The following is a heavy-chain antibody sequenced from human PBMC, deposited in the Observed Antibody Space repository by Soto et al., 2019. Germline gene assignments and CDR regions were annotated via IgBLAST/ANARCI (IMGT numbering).Heavy chain of an antibody. CDR1: GYTFTSYG. CDR3: ARDGDHDYGDYLNYYYYGMDV. D-gene: IGHD4-17*01. Sequence: ASVKVSCKASGYTFTSYGISWVRQAPGQGLEWMGWISAYNGNTNYAQKLQGRVTMTTDTSTSTAYMELRSLRSDDTAAYYCARDGDHDYGDYLNYYYYGMDVWGQGTTVTVSS. CDR2: ISAYNGNT. J-gene: IGHJ6*02. V-gene: IGHV1-18*04.